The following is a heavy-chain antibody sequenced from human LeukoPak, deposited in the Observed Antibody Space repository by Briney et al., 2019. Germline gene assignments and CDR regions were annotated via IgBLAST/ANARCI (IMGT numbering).Heavy chain of an antibody. V-gene: IGHV4-61*01. CDR2: IYYSGST. D-gene: IGHD4-17*01. CDR3: AREGLYGDYVWSLDY. CDR1: GGSVSSGSYY. Sequence: PSETLSLTCTVSGGSVSSGSYYWSWIRQPPGKGLEWIGYIYYSGSTNYNPSLESRVTISVDTSKNQFSLKLSSVTAADTAVYYCAREGLYGDYVWSLDYWGQGTLVTVSS. J-gene: IGHJ4*02.